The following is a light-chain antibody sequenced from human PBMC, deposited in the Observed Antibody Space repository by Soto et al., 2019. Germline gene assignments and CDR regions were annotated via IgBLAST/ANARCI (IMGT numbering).Light chain of an antibody. CDR1: QSVSSSY. Sequence: EIVLTQSPGTLSLSPGERATLSCRASQSVSSSYLAWYQQKPGQAPRLLIYGASSRATGIPDNFSGSGSGTDFTLTIRRLEPEDFAVYYCQQYGSSPYTFGQGTTLEIK. J-gene: IGKJ2*01. CDR2: GAS. V-gene: IGKV3-20*01. CDR3: QQYGSSPYT.